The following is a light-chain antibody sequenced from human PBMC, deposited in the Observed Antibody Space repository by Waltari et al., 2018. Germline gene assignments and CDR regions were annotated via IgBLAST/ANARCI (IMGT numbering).Light chain of an antibody. CDR1: QGISSY. J-gene: IGKJ5*01. Sequence: DIQLTQSPSFLSASVGDSVTITCRSSQGISSYLAWYQQKAGKAPKLLIHTAYTLQGGVPSRFSGSGSGTDFTLTISSLQPEDFATYYCQQRNSYPITFGQGTRLEIK. V-gene: IGKV1-9*01. CDR2: TAY. CDR3: QQRNSYPIT.